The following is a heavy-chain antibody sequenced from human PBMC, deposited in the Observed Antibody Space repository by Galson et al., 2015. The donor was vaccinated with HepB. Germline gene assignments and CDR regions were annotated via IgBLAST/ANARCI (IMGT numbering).Heavy chain of an antibody. V-gene: IGHV3-30-3*01. J-gene: IGHJ4*02. CDR3: ARGVIAARRESVPDY. CDR2: ISYDGSNK. D-gene: IGHD6-6*01. CDR1: GFTFSSYA. Sequence: SLRLSCAASGFTFSSYAMHWVRQAPGKGLEWVAVISYDGSNKYYADSVKGRFTTSRDNSKNTLYLQMNSLRAEDTAVYYCARGVIAARRESVPDYWGQGTLVTVSS.